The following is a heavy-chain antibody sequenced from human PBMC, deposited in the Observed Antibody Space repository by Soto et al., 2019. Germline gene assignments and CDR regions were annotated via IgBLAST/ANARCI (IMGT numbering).Heavy chain of an antibody. V-gene: IGHV3-30*18. CDR3: VKDGSSGWPYYYGLDV. Sequence: QVQLVESGGGGVQPGRSLRLSGAASGFTFSSYGMHWFRQAPGKGREWLAVISYDGRNKYYADSVKGRFTISRDNSKNTLYLQMSSLRAEDTAVYYCVKDGSSGWPYYYGLDVWGQGTTVTVSS. CDR1: GFTFSSYG. J-gene: IGHJ6*02. D-gene: IGHD6-19*01. CDR2: ISYDGRNK.